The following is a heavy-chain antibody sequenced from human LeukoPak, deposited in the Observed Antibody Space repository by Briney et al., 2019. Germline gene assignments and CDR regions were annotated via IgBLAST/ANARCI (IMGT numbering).Heavy chain of an antibody. CDR3: ARDTDGYNPRTFDY. V-gene: IGHV3-30*02. J-gene: IGHJ4*02. CDR1: GFTFSSYG. CDR2: IRYDGSNK. D-gene: IGHD5-24*01. Sequence: GGSLRLSCAASGFTFSSYGMHWVRQAPGKGLEWVVFIRYDGSNKYYADSVKGRFTISRDNSKNTLYPQMNSLRAEDTAVYYCARDTDGYNPRTFDYWGQGTLVTVSS.